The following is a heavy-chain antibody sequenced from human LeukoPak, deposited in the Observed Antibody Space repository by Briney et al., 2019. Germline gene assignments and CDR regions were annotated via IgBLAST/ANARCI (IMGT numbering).Heavy chain of an antibody. CDR1: GFTFSSYW. CDR2: INLDGSEK. D-gene: IGHD2-15*01. Sequence: PGGSLRLSCAASGFTFSSYWMSWVRQAPGKGLEWVANINLDGSEKHYVDSVKGRFTISRDNAENSLYLQMNSLRADDTAVYYCATTSRYCSDTACKSFDYWGQGTLVTVSS. CDR3: ATTSRYCSDTACKSFDY. V-gene: IGHV3-7*01. J-gene: IGHJ4*02.